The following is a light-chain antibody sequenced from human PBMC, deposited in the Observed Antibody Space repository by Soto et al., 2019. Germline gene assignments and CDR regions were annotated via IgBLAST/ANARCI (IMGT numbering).Light chain of an antibody. CDR3: QQYGSSSWT. Sequence: EIVLTQSPGTLSFSPGERSILSCRASQSVSSSYLAWYQQKPGQAPRLLIYGASSRATGIPDRFSGSGSGTDFTLTISRLEPEDFAVYYCQQYGSSSWTFGQGTKVDIK. V-gene: IGKV3-20*01. J-gene: IGKJ1*01. CDR2: GAS. CDR1: QSVSSSY.